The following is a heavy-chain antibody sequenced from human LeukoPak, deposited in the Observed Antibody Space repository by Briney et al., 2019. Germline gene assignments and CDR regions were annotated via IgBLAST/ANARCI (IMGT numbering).Heavy chain of an antibody. CDR2: IYTSGST. J-gene: IGHJ3*02. CDR3: ARSRLITIFGVVTPTGDAFDI. CDR1: GGSISSYY. D-gene: IGHD3-3*01. Sequence: KPSETLSLTCTVSGGSISSYYWSRIRQPAGKGLEWIGRIYTSGSTNYNPSLKSRVTISVDKSKNQFSLKLSSVTAADTAVYYCARSRLITIFGVVTPTGDAFDIWGQGTMVTVSS. V-gene: IGHV4-4*07.